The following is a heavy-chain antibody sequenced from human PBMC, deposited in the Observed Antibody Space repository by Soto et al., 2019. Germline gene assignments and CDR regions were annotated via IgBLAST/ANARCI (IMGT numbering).Heavy chain of an antibody. Sequence: EVQLVESGGGLVQPGGSLRLSCAASGFTLSGRSMHWVRQATGKGRVWVSGIDNAGTDSTYADSVKGRFTSSRDNAKNMMYLQLNSRRVEDTAVYYCARGWFGPDVWGKGTTVTVSS. CDR3: ARGWFGPDV. CDR2: IDNAGTDS. CDR1: GFTLSGRS. D-gene: IGHD3-10*01. J-gene: IGHJ6*04. V-gene: IGHV3-74*01.